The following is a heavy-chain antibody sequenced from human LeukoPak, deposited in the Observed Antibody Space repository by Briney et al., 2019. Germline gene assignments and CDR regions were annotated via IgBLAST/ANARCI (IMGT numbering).Heavy chain of an antibody. V-gene: IGHV4-39*07. CDR3: ARVDYPKTYYYGSGSHGY. CDR2: IYYSGST. J-gene: IGHJ4*02. Sequence: PSETLSLTCTVSGGSISSSSYYWGWIRQPPGKGLEWIGSIYYSGSTYYNPSLKSRVTISVDTSKNQFSLKLSSVTAADTAVYYCARVDYPKTYYYGSGSHGYWGQGTLVTVSS. CDR1: GGSISSSSYY. D-gene: IGHD3-10*01.